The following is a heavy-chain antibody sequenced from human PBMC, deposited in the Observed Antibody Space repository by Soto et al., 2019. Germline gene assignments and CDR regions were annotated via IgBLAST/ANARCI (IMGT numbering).Heavy chain of an antibody. Sequence: QLQLVESGGGVVQPGRSLRLSCAASASTFSNYIMHWVRQAPGKGLEWVAFISYDGSNSNYADFVEGRFTISRDNPMNMLYLQLSSLRPDETAVYYCAGGDNYYALGVW. J-gene: IGHJ6*01. CDR1: ASTFSNYI. CDR2: ISYDGSNS. D-gene: IGHD2-15*01. CDR3: AGGDNYYALGV. V-gene: IGHV3-30*04.